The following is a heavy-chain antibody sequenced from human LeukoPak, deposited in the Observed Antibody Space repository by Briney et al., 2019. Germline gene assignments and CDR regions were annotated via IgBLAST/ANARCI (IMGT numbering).Heavy chain of an antibody. J-gene: IGHJ4*02. Sequence: GGSLRLSCAASGFTFSSYWMSWVRQAPGKGLEWVANIKQDGSEKYYVDSVKGRFTISRDNAKNSLYLQMNSLRAEDTAVYYCARERYGGNTGADYWGQGTLVTVSS. V-gene: IGHV3-7*01. CDR2: IKQDGSEK. D-gene: IGHD4-23*01. CDR1: GFTFSSYW. CDR3: ARERYGGNTGADY.